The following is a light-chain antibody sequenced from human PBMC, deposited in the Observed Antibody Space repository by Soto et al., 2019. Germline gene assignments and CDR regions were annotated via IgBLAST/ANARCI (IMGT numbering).Light chain of an antibody. Sequence: EIVLTQSPGTLSLSPGERATLSCRASQSVSSSYLAWYQQKPGQAPRLLIYGASTRATGLPARFSGSGSGTEFTLTISSLQSEDFAVYYCQEYNSWPYTFGQGTKLEIK. CDR3: QEYNSWPYT. CDR1: QSVSSSY. CDR2: GAS. J-gene: IGKJ2*01. V-gene: IGKV3-15*01.